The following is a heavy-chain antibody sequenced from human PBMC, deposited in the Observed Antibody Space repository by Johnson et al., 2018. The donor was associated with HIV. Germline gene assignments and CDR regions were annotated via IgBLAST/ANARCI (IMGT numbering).Heavy chain of an antibody. V-gene: IGHV3-30*18. CDR3: AKDRGSPGSPAAFDI. Sequence: QVQLVESGGGVVQPGRSLRLSCAASGFTFSSYGMHWVRQAPAKGLEWVAVISYDGSNKYYADSVKGRFTISRDNSKSTLFLQMNSLRVDDTALYYCAKDRGSPGSPAAFDIWGQGTMVTVSS. J-gene: IGHJ3*02. CDR1: GFTFSSYG. D-gene: IGHD1-26*01. CDR2: ISYDGSNK.